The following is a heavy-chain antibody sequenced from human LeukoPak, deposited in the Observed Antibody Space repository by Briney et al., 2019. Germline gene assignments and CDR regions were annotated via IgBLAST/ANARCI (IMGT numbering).Heavy chain of an antibody. J-gene: IGHJ4*02. CDR2: IYYSGST. V-gene: IGHV4-34*01. CDR1: GGSFSGYY. D-gene: IGHD2-15*01. CDR3: AGLGVVVDATQIDY. Sequence: PSETLSLTCAVYGGSFSGYYWSWIRQPPGKGLEWIGSIYYSGSTHYNPSLKSRVTISVDTSKNQFSLKLSSVTASDTDVYYCAGLGVVVDATQIDYWGQGTLVTVSS.